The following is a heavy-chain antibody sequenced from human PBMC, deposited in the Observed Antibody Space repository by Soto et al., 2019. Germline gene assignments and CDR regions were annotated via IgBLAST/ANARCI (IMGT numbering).Heavy chain of an antibody. J-gene: IGHJ6*02. CDR2: IIPIFDTA. CDR1: GGTFSSYT. V-gene: IGHV1-69*01. CDR3: ARNGTLTGYSYGMDV. Sequence: QVQLVQSGAEVKKPGSSVKVSCKASGGTFSSYTINWVRQAPGQGLEWMGGIIPIFDTANYAQKFQGRVTITADESTSTSYMEVSSLGSEDTAVYYCARNGTLTGYSYGMDVWGQGTTVTVSS. D-gene: IGHD1-1*01.